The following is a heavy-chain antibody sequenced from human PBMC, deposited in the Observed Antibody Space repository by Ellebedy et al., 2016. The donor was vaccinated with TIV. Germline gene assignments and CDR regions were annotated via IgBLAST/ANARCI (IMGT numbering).Heavy chain of an antibody. V-gene: IGHV3-48*02. CDR2: ISSSSSTI. CDR1: GFTFSNYN. J-gene: IGHJ4*02. CDR3: ARETTGIDY. D-gene: IGHD4-17*01. Sequence: GESLKISXAASGFTFSNYNMNWVRQAPGKGLEWVSYISSSSSTIYYADSVKGRFTISRDNAKNSLYLQMNSLRDEDTAVYYCARETTGIDYWGQGTLVTVSS.